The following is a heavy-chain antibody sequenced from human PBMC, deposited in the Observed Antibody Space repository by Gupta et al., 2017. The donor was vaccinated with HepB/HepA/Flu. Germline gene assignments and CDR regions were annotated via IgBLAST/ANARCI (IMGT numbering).Heavy chain of an antibody. CDR1: GGTFSSYA. CDR2: IIPIFGTA. J-gene: IGHJ3*02. D-gene: IGHD3-9*01. Sequence: QVQLVQSGAEVKKPGSSVKVSCKASGGTFSSYAISWVRQPPGQGLEWMGGIIPIFGTANYAQKFQGRVTITADKSTSTAYMELSSLRSEDTAVYYCARERGRFDYDILTGREAFDIWGQGAMVTVSS. CDR3: ARERGRFDYDILTGREAFDI. V-gene: IGHV1-69*06.